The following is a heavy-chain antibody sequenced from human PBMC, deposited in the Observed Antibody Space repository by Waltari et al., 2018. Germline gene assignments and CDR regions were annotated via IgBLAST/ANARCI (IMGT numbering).Heavy chain of an antibody. CDR3: ARYVRPIYYMDV. CDR2: IKQDGSEK. V-gene: IGHV3-7*04. Sequence: EVQLVESGGGLVQPGGSLRLSCVASGFTFSSYFMSWLRQAPGKRLEWVANIKQDGSEKYYVDSVKGRFTISRDNAENSLSLQMNSLRAEDTAVYYCARYVRPIYYMDVWGKGTTVTVSS. CDR1: GFTFSSYF. D-gene: IGHD3-10*02. J-gene: IGHJ6*03.